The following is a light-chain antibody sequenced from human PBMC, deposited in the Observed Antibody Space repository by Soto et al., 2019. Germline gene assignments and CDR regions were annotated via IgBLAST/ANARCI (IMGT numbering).Light chain of an antibody. J-gene: IGKJ1*01. CDR2: GAS. CDR3: QQYGSSPPWT. CDR1: QSVTSSY. Sequence: IVLTQSPGTLSLSPCERATLSCRASQSVTSSYLAWYQQKPGQAPRLLIYGASSRATGIPDRFSGSGSGTDFTLTISRLEPEDFAVYYCQQYGSSPPWTFGQGTKVDIK. V-gene: IGKV3-20*01.